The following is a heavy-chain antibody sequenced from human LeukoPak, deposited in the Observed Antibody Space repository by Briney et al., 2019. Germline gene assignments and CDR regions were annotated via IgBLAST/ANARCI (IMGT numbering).Heavy chain of an antibody. CDR3: ARGLLRPTIAVAGTSYYYYGMDV. J-gene: IGHJ6*02. CDR2: INHSGST. CDR1: GGSFSGYY. Sequence: SETLSLTCADYGGSFSGYYWSWIRQPPGKGLEWIGEINHSGSTNYNPSLKSRVTISVDTSKNQFSLKLSSVTAADTAVYSCARGLLRPTIAVAGTSYYYYGMDVWGQGTTVTVSS. V-gene: IGHV4-34*01. D-gene: IGHD6-19*01.